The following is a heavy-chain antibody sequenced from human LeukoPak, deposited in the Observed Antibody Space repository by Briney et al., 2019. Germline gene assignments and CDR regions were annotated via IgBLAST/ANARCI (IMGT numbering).Heavy chain of an antibody. V-gene: IGHV3-49*04. D-gene: IGHD6-13*01. CDR3: TIIQIAAAGTFDY. J-gene: IGHJ4*02. CDR1: GFTFSSYA. CDR2: IRSKAYGGTT. Sequence: GGSLRLSCAASGFTFSSYAMSWVRQAPGKGLEWVGFIRSKAYGGTTEYAASVKGRFTISRDDSKSIAYLQMNSLKTEDTAVYYCTIIQIAAAGTFDYWGQGTLVTVSS.